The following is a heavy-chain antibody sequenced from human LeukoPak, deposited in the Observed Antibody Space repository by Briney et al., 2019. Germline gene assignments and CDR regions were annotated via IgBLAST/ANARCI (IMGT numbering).Heavy chain of an antibody. J-gene: IGHJ1*01. CDR1: GFTFSNAW. Sequence: GGSLRLSCAVSGFTFSNAWMNWVRQAPGKGLEWVGCIKSISDGETTDYAAPVKGSFTISRDHSKSTLYLQMHSLRTEDTAVYYCTTLWLGPEHWGQGTLVTVSS. CDR2: IKSISDGETT. CDR3: TTLWLGPEH. D-gene: IGHD3-10*01. V-gene: IGHV3-15*01.